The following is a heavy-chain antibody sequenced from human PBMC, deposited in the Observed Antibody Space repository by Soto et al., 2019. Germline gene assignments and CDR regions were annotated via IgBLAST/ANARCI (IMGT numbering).Heavy chain of an antibody. V-gene: IGHV3-23*01. D-gene: IGHD5-18*01. J-gene: IGHJ4*02. CDR1: GFTFSSYA. CDR3: ARGYSYGPDY. Sequence: VGSLRLSCAASGFTFSSYAMSWVRQAPGKGLEWVSAISGSGGSTYYADSVKGRFTISRDNSKNTLYLQMNSLRAEDTAAYYCARGYSYGPDYWGQGTLVTVFS. CDR2: ISGSGGST.